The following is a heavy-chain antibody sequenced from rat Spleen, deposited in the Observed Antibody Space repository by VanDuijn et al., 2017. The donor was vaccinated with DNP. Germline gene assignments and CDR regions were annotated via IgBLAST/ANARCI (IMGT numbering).Heavy chain of an antibody. CDR1: GFSLTSNS. CDR3: ARNNYFDY. Sequence: QVQLKETGPGLVQPTQTLSITCTVSGFSLTSNSVSWVRQPPGKGLEWIAAISNSGITYYNSGLKSRLSISRDTSKSQVFLKMNSLQTEDTAMYFCARNNYFDYWGQGVMVTVSS. J-gene: IGHJ2*01. D-gene: IGHD1-10*01. V-gene: IGHV2-6*01. CDR2: ISNSGIT.